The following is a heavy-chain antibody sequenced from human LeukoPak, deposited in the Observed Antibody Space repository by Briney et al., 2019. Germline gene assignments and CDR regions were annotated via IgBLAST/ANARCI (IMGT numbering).Heavy chain of an antibody. Sequence: AGGSLRLSCAASGFTFSSHSMNWVRQAPGKGLEWVSYISSSSSARYYADSVKSRFTISRDNAKNSLYLQMNSLGAEDTAVYYCARPYDTRGYFPDYWGQGTLVTVSS. CDR2: ISSSSSAR. J-gene: IGHJ4*02. D-gene: IGHD3-22*01. V-gene: IGHV3-48*04. CDR3: ARPYDTRGYFPDY. CDR1: GFTFSSHS.